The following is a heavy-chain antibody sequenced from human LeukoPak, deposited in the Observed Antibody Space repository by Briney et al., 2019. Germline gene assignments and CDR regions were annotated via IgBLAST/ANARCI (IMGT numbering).Heavy chain of an antibody. CDR1: GGSISSGSYY. D-gene: IGHD4/OR15-4a*01. CDR3: ASADGAYGGNLHYFDY. CDR2: IYTSGST. Sequence: SETLSLTCTVSGGSISSGSYYWSWIRQPAEKGLEWIGRIYTSGSTNYNHSLKSRVTISVDTSKNQFSLKLSSATAADAAVYYCASADGAYGGNLHYFDYWGQGTLVTVSS. V-gene: IGHV4-61*02. J-gene: IGHJ4*02.